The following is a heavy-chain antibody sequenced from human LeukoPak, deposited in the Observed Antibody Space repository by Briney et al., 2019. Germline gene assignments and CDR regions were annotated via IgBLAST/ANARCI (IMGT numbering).Heavy chain of an antibody. CDR1: GFAFRSYG. V-gene: IGHV3-23*01. J-gene: IGHJ4*02. Sequence: GGSLRLSCAASGFAFRSYGMTWARQVPGKGLEGVSGISESGGGTFYADSVEGRFTISRDNSKNTLYLEMNSLSPDDTAVYYCARGVEPLAANTLAYWGQGTLVTVSS. D-gene: IGHD1-14*01. CDR2: ISESGGGT. CDR3: ARGVEPLAANTLAY.